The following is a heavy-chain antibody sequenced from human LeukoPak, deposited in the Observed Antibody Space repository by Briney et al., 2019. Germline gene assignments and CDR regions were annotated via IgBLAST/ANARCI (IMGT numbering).Heavy chain of an antibody. Sequence: PGGSLRLSCAASGFTFSRYWMTWVRQAPGKGLEWVANIKEDGTKTYYVDSVKGRFTISRDNAQNSLYLQMKSLTPEDTAVYFCARGEAFCGYWGQGALVTVSS. CDR3: ARGEAFCGY. CDR2: IKEDGTKT. V-gene: IGHV3-7*05. D-gene: IGHD2-21*01. CDR1: GFTFSRYW. J-gene: IGHJ4*02.